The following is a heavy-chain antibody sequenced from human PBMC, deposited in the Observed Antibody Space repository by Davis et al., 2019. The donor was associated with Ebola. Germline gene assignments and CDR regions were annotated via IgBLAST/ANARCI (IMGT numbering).Heavy chain of an antibody. CDR1: GFTFTIYG. CDR2: ISSDGSNK. CDR3: ASWGSSLADY. Sequence: GESLKISCAASGFTFTIYGMHWVRQAPGKGLEWVALISSDGSNKYYADSVKGRFTISRDNAKNSLYLQMNSLRAEDTAVYYCASWGSSLADYWGQGTLVTVSS. D-gene: IGHD6-6*01. J-gene: IGHJ4*02. V-gene: IGHV3-33*05.